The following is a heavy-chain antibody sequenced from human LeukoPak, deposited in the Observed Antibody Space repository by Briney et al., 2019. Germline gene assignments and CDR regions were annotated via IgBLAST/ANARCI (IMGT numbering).Heavy chain of an antibody. J-gene: IGHJ4*02. CDR1: GFTFSNYA. Sequence: GGSLRLSCAGSGFTFSNYAMNWVRQAPGKGLEWVSGIIGSGDETYFADSVRGRFTISRDNSKNTLYLQMNSLRAEDTALYYCARDLVGATSTFAYWGQRTLVTVSS. D-gene: IGHD1-26*01. CDR3: ARDLVGATSTFAY. CDR2: IIGSGDET. V-gene: IGHV3-23*01.